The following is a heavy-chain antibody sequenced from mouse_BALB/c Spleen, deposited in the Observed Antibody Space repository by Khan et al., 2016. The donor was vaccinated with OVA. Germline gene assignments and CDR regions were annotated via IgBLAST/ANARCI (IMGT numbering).Heavy chain of an antibody. CDR2: IWSAGST. D-gene: IGHD2-4*01. J-gene: IGHJ3*01. CDR1: GFSLNNYS. V-gene: IGHV2-2*02. CDR3: ARRGYDYGRGALFAY. Sequence: QVQLKQSGPGLVQPSQSLSITCTVSGFSLNNYSVHWVRQSPGKGLEWLGVIWSAGSTDYNAAFISRLTISKDTSRSQVFFKMNSLQPNDTAIYYCARRGYDYGRGALFAYWGQGTLVTVSA.